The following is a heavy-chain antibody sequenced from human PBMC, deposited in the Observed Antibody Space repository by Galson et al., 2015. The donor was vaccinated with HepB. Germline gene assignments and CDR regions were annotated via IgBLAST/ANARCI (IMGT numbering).Heavy chain of an antibody. CDR3: AKGTTDIDS. CDR1: GFSVKNYG. J-gene: IGHJ4*02. Sequence: SLRLSCAASGFSVKNYGMTWVRQAPGKGLECVSAIGVSAGNTDYADSAKGRFTISRDNSKNTLYLQMNSLRVEDTALYYCAKGTTDIDSWGQGIHVTVSS. CDR2: IGVSAGNT. V-gene: IGHV3-23*01. D-gene: IGHD1-1*01.